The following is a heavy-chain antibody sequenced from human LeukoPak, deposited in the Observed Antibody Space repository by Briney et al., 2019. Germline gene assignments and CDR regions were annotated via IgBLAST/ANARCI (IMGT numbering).Heavy chain of an antibody. D-gene: IGHD3-10*01. CDR1: GGSISSGSYY. CDR3: ARGFGNYYYYYMDV. V-gene: IGHV4-61*02. Sequence: SETLSLTCTVSGGSISSGSYYWSWIRQPAGNGLEWIGRIYTSGSTNYNPSLKSRVTISVDTSKNQFSLKLSSVTAADTAVYYCARGFGNYYYYYMDVWGKGTTVTISS. CDR2: IYTSGST. J-gene: IGHJ6*03.